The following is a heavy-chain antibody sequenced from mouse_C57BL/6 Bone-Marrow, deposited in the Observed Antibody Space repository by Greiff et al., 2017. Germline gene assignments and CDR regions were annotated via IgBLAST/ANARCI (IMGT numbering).Heavy chain of an antibody. CDR3: ARAGYYGSSLYWYFGV. J-gene: IGHJ1*03. Sequence: QVQLQQSGAELARPGASVKLSCKASGYTFTSSGISWVKQRTGQGLVGIGEIYPRSGNTYYNEKFKGKATLTADKSTSTAYMELRSVTSEDAAVYYCARAGYYGSSLYWYFGVWGTGATVTVSS. CDR2: IYPRSGNT. D-gene: IGHD1-1*01. CDR1: GYTFTSSG. V-gene: IGHV1-81*01.